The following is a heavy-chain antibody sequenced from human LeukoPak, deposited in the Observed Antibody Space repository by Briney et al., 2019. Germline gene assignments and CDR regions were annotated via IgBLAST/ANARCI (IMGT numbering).Heavy chain of an antibody. D-gene: IGHD3/OR15-3a*01. CDR2: IKQDGSEK. Sequence: GGSLRLSCAASGFTFNNYWMSWVRQAPGKGLEWVANIKQDGSEKYYVDSVKGRFTISRDNAKNSLYLQMNSLRAEDTGVYYCARPRTYWGQGTLVTVSS. CDR3: ARPRTY. V-gene: IGHV3-7*02. J-gene: IGHJ4*02. CDR1: GFTFNNYW.